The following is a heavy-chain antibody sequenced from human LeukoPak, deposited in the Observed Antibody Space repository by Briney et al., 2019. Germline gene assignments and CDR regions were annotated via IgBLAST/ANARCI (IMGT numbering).Heavy chain of an antibody. CDR2: IYSGGST. D-gene: IGHD6-19*01. CDR3: ARVPNSSGLNY. Sequence: GGSLRLSCAASGFTVSSNYMSWVRQAPGKGLEWVSVIYSGGSTYYADSVEGRFTISRDNSKNTLYLQMNSLRAEDTAVYYCARVPNSSGLNYWGQGTLVTVSS. V-gene: IGHV3-53*01. J-gene: IGHJ4*02. CDR1: GFTVSSNY.